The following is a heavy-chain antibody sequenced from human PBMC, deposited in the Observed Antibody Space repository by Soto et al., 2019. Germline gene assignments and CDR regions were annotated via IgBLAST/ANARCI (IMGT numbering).Heavy chain of an antibody. CDR3: AMAVRDPPSSLLY. J-gene: IGHJ4*02. D-gene: IGHD4-4*01. Sequence: SETLSLTCTVSSDSISSYYWIWIRQSPGKGLEWIGYTDYSGNTNYNPSLKSRVTISGDTSKNQFSLRLSSVTAADTAVYYCAMAVRDPPSSLLYWGQGTLVTVSS. CDR1: SDSISSYY. V-gene: IGHV4-59*08. CDR2: TDYSGNT.